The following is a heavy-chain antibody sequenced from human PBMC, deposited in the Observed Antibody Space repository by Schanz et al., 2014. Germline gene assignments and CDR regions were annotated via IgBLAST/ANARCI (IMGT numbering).Heavy chain of an antibody. CDR3: AKSYDTSGYSGFDY. J-gene: IGHJ4*02. V-gene: IGHV3-30*18. CDR2: ISYDGNEK. D-gene: IGHD3-22*01. Sequence: VQLVESGGGLVQPGGSLRLSCAASGFTFSRNVMNWVRQAPGKGLEWVAFISYDGNEKHYPDSVKGRFTISRDNSRNTLFLQMESLRTEDTAVYFCAKSYDTSGYSGFDYWGQGTLVTVSS. CDR1: GFTFSRNV.